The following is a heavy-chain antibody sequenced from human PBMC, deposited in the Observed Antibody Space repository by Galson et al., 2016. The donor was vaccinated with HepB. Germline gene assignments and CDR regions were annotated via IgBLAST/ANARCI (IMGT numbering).Heavy chain of an antibody. CDR2: IYRGGST. V-gene: IGHV3-53*01. CDR3: ARGGGGSYLDY. CDR1: GFIVSRNY. D-gene: IGHD2-15*01. Sequence: SLRLSCAASGFIVSRNYMSWVRQAPGKGLEWVSVIYRGGSTYYADSIKGRFTISRDNSKNALSLQMNSLRAEDTAVFYCARGGGGSYLDYWGQGTLVTVSS. J-gene: IGHJ4*02.